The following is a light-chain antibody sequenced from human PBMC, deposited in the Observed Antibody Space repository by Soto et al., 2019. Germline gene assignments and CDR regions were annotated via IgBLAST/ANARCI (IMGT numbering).Light chain of an antibody. CDR3: QVWDSSSDHLVV. CDR2: DDS. Sequence: SYELTQPPSVSVAPGQTARITCGGTNIGSKSVHWYQQKPVQAPVLVVYDDSDRPSGIPERFSGSNSGNTATHTISRVEGGDEADYYCQVWDSSSDHLVVFGGGTRLTVL. CDR1: NIGSKS. J-gene: IGLJ2*01. V-gene: IGLV3-21*02.